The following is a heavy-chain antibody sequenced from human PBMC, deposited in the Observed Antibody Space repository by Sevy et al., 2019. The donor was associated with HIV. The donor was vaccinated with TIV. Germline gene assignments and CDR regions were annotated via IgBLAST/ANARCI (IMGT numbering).Heavy chain of an antibody. CDR2: ISGSGGST. J-gene: IGHJ3*02. Sequence: GGFLRLSCAASGFTFSSYAMSWVRQAPGKGLEWVSAISGSGGSTYYADSVKGRFTISRDNSKNTLYLKMNSLRAEDTAVYYCAKPEKVLLVVYAIPFDVFDIWGQGTMVTVSS. CDR1: GFTFSSYA. CDR3: AKPEKVLLVVYAIPFDVFDI. V-gene: IGHV3-23*01. D-gene: IGHD2-8*02.